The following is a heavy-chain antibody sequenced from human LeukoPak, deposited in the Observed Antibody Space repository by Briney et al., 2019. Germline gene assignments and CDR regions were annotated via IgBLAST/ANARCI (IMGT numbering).Heavy chain of an antibody. J-gene: IGHJ6*03. CDR3: ARDVMVYAVFVMDV. CDR2: ISSSSSTI. D-gene: IGHD2-8*01. CDR1: GFTFSSYS. Sequence: GGSLRLSCAASGFTFSSYSMNWVRQAPGKGLEWVSYISSSSSTIYYADSVKGRFTISRDNARNSLYLQMNSLRAEDTAVYYCARDVMVYAVFVMDVWGKGTTVTVSS. V-gene: IGHV3-48*01.